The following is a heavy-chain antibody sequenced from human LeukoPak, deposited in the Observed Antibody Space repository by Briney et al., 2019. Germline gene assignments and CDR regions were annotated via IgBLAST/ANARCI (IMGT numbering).Heavy chain of an antibody. CDR2: IYHTGNT. D-gene: IGHD5-12*01. J-gene: IGHJ5*02. CDR1: DYSISSGNY. V-gene: IGHV4-38-2*02. CDR3: ARVVNSGYDSRGWFDP. Sequence: SETLSLTCTVSDYSISSGNYWGWIRQPPGKGLEWIGSIYHTGNTYYNPSPKSRVTISVDTSKNQFSLKLSSVTAADTAVYYCARVVNSGYDSRGWFDPWGQGTLVTVSS.